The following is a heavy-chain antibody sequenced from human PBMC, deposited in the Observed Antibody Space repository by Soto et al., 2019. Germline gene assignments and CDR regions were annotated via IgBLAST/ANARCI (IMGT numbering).Heavy chain of an antibody. V-gene: IGHV3-23*01. Sequence: PGGSLRLSCAASGFTFSSYAMSWVRQAPGKGLEWVSAISGSGGSTYYADSVKGRFTISRDNSKNTLYLQMNSLRAEDTAVYYCAKDLLGGYFSVVAAIHPFDYWGRGTLVTVSS. D-gene: IGHD2-15*01. CDR2: ISGSGGST. J-gene: IGHJ4*02. CDR3: AKDLLGGYFSVVAAIHPFDY. CDR1: GFTFSSYA.